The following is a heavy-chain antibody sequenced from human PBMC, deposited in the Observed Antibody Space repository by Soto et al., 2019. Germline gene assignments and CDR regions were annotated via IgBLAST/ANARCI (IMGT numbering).Heavy chain of an antibody. V-gene: IGHV4-30-2*01. Sequence: PSETLSLTCAVSGGSISSGGYSWSWIRQPPGKGLEWIGYIYHSGSTYYNPSLKSRVTISVDRSKNQFSLKLSSVTAADTAVYYCARGVNYGDYDFYFFDYWAQGSLVIGSS. CDR1: GGSISSGGYS. CDR2: IYHSGST. CDR3: ARGVNYGDYDFYFFDY. J-gene: IGHJ4*02. D-gene: IGHD4-17*01.